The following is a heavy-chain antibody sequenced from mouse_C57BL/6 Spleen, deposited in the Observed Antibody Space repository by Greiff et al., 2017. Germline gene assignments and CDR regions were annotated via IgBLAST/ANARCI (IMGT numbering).Heavy chain of an antibody. V-gene: IGHV14-2*01. CDR1: GFNIKDYY. D-gene: IGHD3-2*02. J-gene: IGHJ3*01. CDR2: IDPEDGET. CDR3: AREGSSGYGAWFAY. Sequence: EVQLQQSGAELVKPGASVKLSCTASGFNIKDYYMHWVKQRTEQGLEWIGRIDPEDGETKYAPKFKGKATITADTSSNTAYMQLSSLTSEDTAVYYCAREGSSGYGAWFAYWGQGTLVTVSA.